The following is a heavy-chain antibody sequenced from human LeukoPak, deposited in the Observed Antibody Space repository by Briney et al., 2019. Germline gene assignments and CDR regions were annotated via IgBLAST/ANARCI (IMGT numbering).Heavy chain of an antibody. CDR3: AKPRTTGLGWAQFDY. Sequence: GGSLRLSCAASGFAFNTYAMHWFRQAPGKGLEWVAVISYDGNTIHYADSVKGRFTISRDNSKSTLYLQMDSLRPEDTAIYYCAKPRTTGLGWAQFDYWGQGSLVTVSS. J-gene: IGHJ4*02. CDR1: GFAFNTYA. CDR2: ISYDGNTI. D-gene: IGHD2-8*02. V-gene: IGHV3-30-3*02.